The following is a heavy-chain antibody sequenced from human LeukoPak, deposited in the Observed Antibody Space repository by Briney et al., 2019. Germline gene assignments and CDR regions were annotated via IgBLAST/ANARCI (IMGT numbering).Heavy chain of an antibody. CDR1: GFTFSSFE. V-gene: IGHV3-48*03. CDR3: AREGGGTYLDAFDI. Sequence: GGSLRLSCAASGFTFSSFEMNWVRQAPGKGLEWVSYIDSSGGTMYYGDSVRGRFTISRDNAKNSLFLQINSLRAEDTAVYYCAREGGGTYLDAFDIWGQGTVVTVSS. J-gene: IGHJ3*02. CDR2: IDSSGGTM. D-gene: IGHD1-26*01.